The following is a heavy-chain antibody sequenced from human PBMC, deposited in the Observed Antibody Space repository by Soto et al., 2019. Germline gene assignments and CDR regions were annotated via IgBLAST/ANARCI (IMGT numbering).Heavy chain of an antibody. V-gene: IGHV1-69*13. J-gene: IGHJ5*02. D-gene: IGHD6-13*01. CDR1: GGTFSSYA. Sequence: ASVKVSCTASGGTFSSYAISWVRQAPGQGLEWMGGIIPIFGTANYAQKFQSRVTITADESTSTAYMELSSLRSEDTAVYYCARENIPSHSSSFEDNWFDPWGQGTLVTVSS. CDR3: ARENIPSHSSSFEDNWFDP. CDR2: IIPIFGTA.